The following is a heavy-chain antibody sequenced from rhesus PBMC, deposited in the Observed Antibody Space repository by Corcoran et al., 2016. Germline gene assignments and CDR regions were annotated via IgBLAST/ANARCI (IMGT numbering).Heavy chain of an antibody. D-gene: IGHD3-16*01. J-gene: IGHJ2*01. CDR1: GGSVSGDW. CDR2: RRSGGST. CDR3: ARQGSGSYYNWYFDF. Sequence: QVQLQQWGEGLVKSSETLSLTCAVYGGSVSGDWWGWLRQPPGEGLEWIGRRRSGGSTNYNPSLKSRVTISIDTSKNQFSLKLSSVTAADTAVYYCARQGSGSYYNWYFDFWGPGTPITISS. V-gene: IGHV4-160*01.